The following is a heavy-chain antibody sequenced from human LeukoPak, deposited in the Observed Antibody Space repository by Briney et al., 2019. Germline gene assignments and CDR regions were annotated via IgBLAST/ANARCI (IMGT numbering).Heavy chain of an antibody. Sequence: GGTLRLSCAASGFTFSSYGMSWVRQAPGKGLEWVSAISGSGGSTYYADSVKGRFTISRDNAKNSLYLQMNSLRAEDTAVYYCARDRDYYDFWSGYYTGVSYWGQGTLVTVSS. V-gene: IGHV3-23*01. CDR2: ISGSGGST. CDR1: GFTFSSYG. D-gene: IGHD3-3*01. J-gene: IGHJ4*02. CDR3: ARDRDYYDFWSGYYTGVSY.